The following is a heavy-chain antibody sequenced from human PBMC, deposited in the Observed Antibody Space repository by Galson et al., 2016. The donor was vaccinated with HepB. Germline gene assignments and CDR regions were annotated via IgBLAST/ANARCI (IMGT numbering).Heavy chain of an antibody. CDR1: GFSFSRYW. CDR3: ARGLGGY. V-gene: IGHV3-7*04. J-gene: IGHJ4*02. CDR2: IKQDGTEK. Sequence: SLRLSCAASGFSFSRYWMTWVRQAPGKGLEWVASIKQDGTEKHYVDSLKGRFTISRDNSQNSLYLQMNSLRAEDTAVYYCARGLGGYWGQGILVTVSS. D-gene: IGHD3-16*01.